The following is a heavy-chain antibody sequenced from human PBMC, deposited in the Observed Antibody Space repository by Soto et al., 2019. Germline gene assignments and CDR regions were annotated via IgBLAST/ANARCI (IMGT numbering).Heavy chain of an antibody. Sequence: SETLSLTCTVSGGSITGYYWNWIRQCPGKGLEWIGHIYYSGRTTYNPSLKSRVIISVDMSENQFSLNVTSVTAADTAVYYCARVDTGRYFYVDLWRPGTLVTVSS. J-gene: IGHJ4*02. D-gene: IGHD1-26*01. V-gene: IGHV4-59*01. CDR3: ARVDTGRYFYVDL. CDR2: IYYSGRT. CDR1: GGSITGYY.